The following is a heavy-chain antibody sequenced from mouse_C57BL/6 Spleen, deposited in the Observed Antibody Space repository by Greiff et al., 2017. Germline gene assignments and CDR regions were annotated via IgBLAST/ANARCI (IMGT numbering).Heavy chain of an antibody. Sequence: QVQLQQPGAELVKPGASVKLSCKASGYTFTSYWMHWVKQRPGRGLEWIGRIDPNSGGTKYNEKFKSKATLTAEKPSSTAYMKLSSLTSDDSAVYYCAKRGIYDGYYGLAYWVQGTLVTVSA. CDR2: IDPNSGGT. V-gene: IGHV1-72*01. J-gene: IGHJ3*01. CDR3: AKRGIYDGYYGLAY. CDR1: GYTFTSYW. D-gene: IGHD2-3*01.